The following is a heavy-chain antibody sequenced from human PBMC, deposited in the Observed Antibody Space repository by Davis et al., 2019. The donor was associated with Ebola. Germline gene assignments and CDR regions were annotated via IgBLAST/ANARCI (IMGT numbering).Heavy chain of an antibody. V-gene: IGHV3-30*18. CDR1: GFTFSSYG. J-gene: IGHJ3*02. CDR2: ISYDGSNK. Sequence: PGGSLRLSCAASGFTFSSYGMHWVRQAPGKGLEWVAVISYDGSNKYYADSVKGRFTISRDNSKNTLYLQMNSLRAEDTAVYYCANILGVMGFDIWGQGTMVTVSS. D-gene: IGHD2-21*01. CDR3: ANILGVMGFDI.